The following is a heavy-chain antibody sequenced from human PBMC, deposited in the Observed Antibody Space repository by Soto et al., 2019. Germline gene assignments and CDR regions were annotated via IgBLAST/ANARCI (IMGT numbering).Heavy chain of an antibody. Sequence: VQLVQSGAEVKKPGASVKVSCKASGYTFTSYYMHWVRQAPGQGLEWVSGIIGSGGTTYYADSGKGRFTISRDNSKNTLFLQMNSLTVDDTAVYYCAKGAGSDSGRYRGQGTLVTVSS. V-gene: IGHV3-23*04. D-gene: IGHD3-10*01. CDR3: AKGAGSDSGRY. CDR1: GYTFTSYY. J-gene: IGHJ4*02. CDR2: IIGSGGTT.